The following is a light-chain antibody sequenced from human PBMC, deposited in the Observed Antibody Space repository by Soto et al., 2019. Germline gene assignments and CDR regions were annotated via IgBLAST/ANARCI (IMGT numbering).Light chain of an antibody. Sequence: FGLTQSPAARSLSSGESATLSCRTSLSVSVYLDWYQQKPGQAPRLLISDASNRATGIPARFSGSGSGTDFTLTISSLEPEDFAVYYCHQRQYWPPITFGQGTRLEI. CDR3: HQRQYWPPIT. CDR1: LSVSVY. CDR2: DAS. J-gene: IGKJ5*01. V-gene: IGKV3-11*01.